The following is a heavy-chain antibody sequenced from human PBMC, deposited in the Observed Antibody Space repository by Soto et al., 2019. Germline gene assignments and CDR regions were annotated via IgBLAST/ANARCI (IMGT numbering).Heavy chain of an antibody. CDR2: MNPNSGNT. CDR1: GYTFTSYD. V-gene: IGHV1-8*01. J-gene: IGHJ5*02. CDR3: ARGIKYGAYSRWFDP. D-gene: IGHD4-17*01. Sequence: QVQLVQSGAEVKKPGASVKVSCKASGYTFTSYDINWVRQATGQGLEYLGWMNPNSGNTAYVQKFQDTVTMTGDTSITTAYMELSSLRSDDTAVYFCARGIKYGAYSRWFDPWGQGTLVTVSS.